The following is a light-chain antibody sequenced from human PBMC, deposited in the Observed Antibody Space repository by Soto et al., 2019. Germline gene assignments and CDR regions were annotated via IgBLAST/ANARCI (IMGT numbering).Light chain of an antibody. CDR3: MQALQTPLT. Sequence: DIVMTQSPLSLPVTPGEPASISCRSSQSLLHSNGYNYLDWYLQKPGQSPQLLIYLGSNRASRVPDKFSGNGSGTDFTLKISRVEAEDVGVYYCMQALQTPLTFGGGTKVEIK. CDR1: QSLLHSNGYNY. J-gene: IGKJ4*01. V-gene: IGKV2-28*01. CDR2: LGS.